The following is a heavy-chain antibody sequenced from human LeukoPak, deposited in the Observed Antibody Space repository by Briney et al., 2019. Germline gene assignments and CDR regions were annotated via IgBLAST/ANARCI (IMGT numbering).Heavy chain of an antibody. CDR3: ARLAGGWYGTYYFDY. J-gene: IGHJ4*02. CDR2: ISAYNGNT. D-gene: IGHD6-19*01. CDR1: GYTFTSYG. V-gene: IGHV1-18*01. Sequence: ASVKVSCKASGYTFTSYGISWVRQAPGQGLEWMGWISAYNGNTNYAQKLQGRVTMTTDTSTSTAYMELRSLRSDDTAVYYCARLAGGWYGTYYFDYWGQGTLVTVSS.